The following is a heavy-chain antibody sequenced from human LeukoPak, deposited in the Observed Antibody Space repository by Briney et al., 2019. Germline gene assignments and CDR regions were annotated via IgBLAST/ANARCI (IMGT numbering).Heavy chain of an antibody. Sequence: PSETLSLTCTVSGGSISSYYWSWIRQPPGKGLEWIGYIYYSGSTNYNPSLKSRVTISVDTSKNQFSLKLSSVTAADTAVYYCARQGSAVTIFGVVNVYMDVWGKGTTVTVSS. J-gene: IGHJ6*03. CDR3: ARQGSAVTIFGVVNVYMDV. CDR1: GGSISSYY. D-gene: IGHD3-3*01. V-gene: IGHV4-59*01. CDR2: IYYSGST.